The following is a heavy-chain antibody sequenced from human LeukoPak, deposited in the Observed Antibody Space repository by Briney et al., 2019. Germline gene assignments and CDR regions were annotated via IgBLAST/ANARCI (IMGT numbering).Heavy chain of an antibody. D-gene: IGHD3-9*01. J-gene: IGHJ4*02. CDR1: GFSSTDYP. CDR2: IRTTAEGAKYA. V-gene: IGHV3-48*02. CDR3: ATDQRYAFDY. Sequence: PGGSLRLSCATSGFSSTDYPMNWVRQAPGKGLEWISNIRTTAEGAKYAYYADSVKGRVTISRDDGKNTLYLHMNSLRDDDTAVYCCATDQRYAFDYWGQGILVTVSS.